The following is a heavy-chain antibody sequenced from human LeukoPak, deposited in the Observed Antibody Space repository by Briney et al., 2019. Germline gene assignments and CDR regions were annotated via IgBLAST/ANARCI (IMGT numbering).Heavy chain of an antibody. V-gene: IGHV3-15*01. J-gene: IGHJ4*02. CDR1: GFTFSSYS. CDR3: TTDRCSSTSCYQVFDY. CDR2: IKSKTDGGTT. D-gene: IGHD2-2*01. Sequence: GGSLRLSCAASGFTFSSYSMNWVRQAPGKGLEWVGRIKSKTDGGTTDYAAPVKGRFTISRDDSKNTLYLQMNSPKTEDTAVYYCTTDRCSSTSCYQVFDYWGQGTLVTVSS.